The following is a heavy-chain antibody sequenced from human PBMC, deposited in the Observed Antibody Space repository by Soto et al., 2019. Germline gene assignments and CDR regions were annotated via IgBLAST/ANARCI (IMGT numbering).Heavy chain of an antibody. J-gene: IGHJ6*02. CDR2: IYYSGST. CDR1: GGSISSYY. Sequence: QVQLQESGPGLVKPSETLSLTCTVSGGSISSYYWSWIRQPPGKGLEWIGYIYYSGSTNYNPSLRGRHPVSVDTSKNRFSLKRSSVTAADTAVYYCASEGVSSSWYNCYGMDVWGQGTTVTVSS. CDR3: ASEGVSSSWYNCYGMDV. D-gene: IGHD6-13*01. V-gene: IGHV4-59*01.